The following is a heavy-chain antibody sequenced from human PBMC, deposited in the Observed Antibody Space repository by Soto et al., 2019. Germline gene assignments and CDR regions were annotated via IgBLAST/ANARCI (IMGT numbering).Heavy chain of an antibody. Sequence: QVQLQESGPGLVKPSGTLSLTCAVSGGSFTSNNWWTWVRQPPGQGLEWIWEIYRTGSTNYNPSLKSRVTISLDKSENQFSLKVTSLTAADTAVYYCARRDPGTSVDYWGQGTLVTVSS. CDR1: GGSFTSNNW. J-gene: IGHJ4*02. CDR3: ARRDPGTSVDY. V-gene: IGHV4-4*02. CDR2: IYRTGST. D-gene: IGHD1-7*01.